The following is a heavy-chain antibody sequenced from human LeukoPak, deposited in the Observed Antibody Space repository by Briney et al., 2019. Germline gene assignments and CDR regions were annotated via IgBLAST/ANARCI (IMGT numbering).Heavy chain of an antibody. CDR1: GDSFSSVADY. V-gene: IGHV4-39*07. CDR2: GDYSGGT. D-gene: IGHD6-19*01. CDR3: AGERGEEYSSGWYKRNYFDN. J-gene: IGHJ4*02. Sequence: PSQTLSLTCTVSGDSFSSVADYWAWIRQPPGKGLEWIASGDYSGGTYYNPSLESRVAISADMSKNQFSLKLTSVTGADTAVYYCAGERGEEYSSGWYKRNYFDNWGQGIRVTVSS.